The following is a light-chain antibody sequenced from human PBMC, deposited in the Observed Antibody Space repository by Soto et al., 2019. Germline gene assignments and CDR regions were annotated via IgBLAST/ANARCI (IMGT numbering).Light chain of an antibody. V-gene: IGLV2-8*01. Sequence: QSVLTQPPSASGSPGQSVTLSCTGTSSDIGAYNYVSWYQQHPGKAPKFMIYEVSKRPSGVPDRFSGSKSGNTASLTVSGLQAEDEADYYCSAYAGRYTFVFGTGTKVTVL. CDR2: EVS. J-gene: IGLJ1*01. CDR1: SSDIGAYNY. CDR3: SAYAGRYTFV.